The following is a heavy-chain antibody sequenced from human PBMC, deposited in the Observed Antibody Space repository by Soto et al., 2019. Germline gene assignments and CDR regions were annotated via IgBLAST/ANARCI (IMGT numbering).Heavy chain of an antibody. CDR3: ARGPGRLQSPYYYYYYMDV. CDR1: GGSFSGYY. V-gene: IGHV4-34*01. J-gene: IGHJ6*03. D-gene: IGHD4-4*01. Sequence: SETLSLTCAVYGGSFSGYYWSWIRQPPGKGLKWIGEINHSGSTNYNPSLKSRVTISVDTSKNQFSLKLSSVTAADTAVYYCARGPGRLQSPYYYYYYMDVWGKGTTVTVSS. CDR2: INHSGST.